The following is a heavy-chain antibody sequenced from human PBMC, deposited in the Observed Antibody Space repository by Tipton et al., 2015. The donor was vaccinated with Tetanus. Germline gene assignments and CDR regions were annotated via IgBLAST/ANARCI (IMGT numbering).Heavy chain of an antibody. J-gene: IGHJ5*02. Sequence: TLSLTCSVSGGSVRGGDYQWNWIRQSPGKGLEWLAYISYSGSTNSNYDLRSRITISRDTSKNQFSLRLTSVTAADTAIYYCAKQADNWFDPWGQGTLVTVSS. CDR3: AKQADNWFDP. V-gene: IGHV4-61*08. CDR1: GGSVRGGDYQ. CDR2: ISYSGST.